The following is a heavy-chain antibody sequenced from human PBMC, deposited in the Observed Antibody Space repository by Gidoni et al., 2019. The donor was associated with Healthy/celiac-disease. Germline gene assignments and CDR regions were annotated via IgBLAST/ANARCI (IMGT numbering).Heavy chain of an antibody. CDR3: ARQGPGGWRGYDLGY. J-gene: IGHJ4*02. CDR2: IYYSGST. V-gene: IGHV4-39*01. CDR1: GGSISSSSYY. D-gene: IGHD5-12*01. Sequence: QLQLQESGPGLVKPSETLSLTCTVSGGSISSSSYYWGWIRQPPGKGLEWIGSIYYSGSTYYSPSLKSRVTISVDTSKNQFSLKLSSVTAADTAVYYCARQGPGGWRGYDLGYWGQGTLVTVSS.